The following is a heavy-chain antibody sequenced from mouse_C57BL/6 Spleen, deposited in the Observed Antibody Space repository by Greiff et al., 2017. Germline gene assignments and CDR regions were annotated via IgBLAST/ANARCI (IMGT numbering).Heavy chain of an antibody. CDR1: GFTFSSYA. Sequence: EVQLAESGEGLVKPGGSLKLSCAASGFTFSSYAMSWVRQTPEKRLEWVAYISSGGDYIYYADTVKGRFTISRDNARNTLYLQMSSLKSEDTAMYYCTRDRTGFYAMDYWGQGTSVTVSS. V-gene: IGHV5-9-1*02. CDR2: ISSGGDYI. D-gene: IGHD4-1*01. CDR3: TRDRTGFYAMDY. J-gene: IGHJ4*01.